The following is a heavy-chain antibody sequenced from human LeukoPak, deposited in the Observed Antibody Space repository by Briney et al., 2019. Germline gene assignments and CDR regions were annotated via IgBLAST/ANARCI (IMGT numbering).Heavy chain of an antibody. CDR3: AKVPLGYCSSTSCYFDY. V-gene: IGHV3-23*01. CDR1: EFTFSSCA. Sequence: GGSLRLSCAASEFTFSSCAMSWVRQAPGKGLEWVSAISGSGGSTYYADSVKGRFTISRDNSKNTLYLQMNSLRAEDTAVYYCAKVPLGYCSSTSCYFDYWGQGTLVTVSS. J-gene: IGHJ4*02. D-gene: IGHD2-2*01. CDR2: ISGSGGST.